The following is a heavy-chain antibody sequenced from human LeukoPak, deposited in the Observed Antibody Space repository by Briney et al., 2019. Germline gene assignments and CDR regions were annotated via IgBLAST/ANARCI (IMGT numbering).Heavy chain of an antibody. CDR2: ISAYNGNT. Sequence: GASVKVSCKASGYTFTSYGISWVRQAPGQGLEWMGWISAYNGNTNYAQKLQGRVTMTTDTSTSTAYMELRSLRSDDTAVYYCARDPLHSSGWYTRYYFDYWGQGTLVTVSS. D-gene: IGHD6-19*01. CDR3: ARDPLHSSGWYTRYYFDY. CDR1: GYTFTSYG. V-gene: IGHV1-18*01. J-gene: IGHJ4*02.